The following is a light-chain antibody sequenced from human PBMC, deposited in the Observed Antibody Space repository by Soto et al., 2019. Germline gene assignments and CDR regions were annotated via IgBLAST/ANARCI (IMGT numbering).Light chain of an antibody. CDR2: ANN. CDR1: SSNIGAGSD. CDR3: QSYDSSLSGSV. Sequence: QSVLTQPPSVSGAPGQSVTISCTGSSSNIGAGSDVHWYQHLPGTPPKVLIYANNNRPSGVPDRFSGSKSGTSASLSIPGLQAEDEADYYCQSYDSSLSGSVFGGGTQLTVL. V-gene: IGLV1-40*01. J-gene: IGLJ2*01.